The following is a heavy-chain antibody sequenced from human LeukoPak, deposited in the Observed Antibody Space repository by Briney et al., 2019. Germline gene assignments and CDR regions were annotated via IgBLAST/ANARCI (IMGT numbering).Heavy chain of an antibody. J-gene: IGHJ4*02. V-gene: IGHV3-21*01. D-gene: IGHD4-17*01. CDR2: ISSSSSYI. CDR1: EFTFSSYS. Sequence: PGGSLRLSCAASEFTFSSYSMNWVRQAPGKGLEWVSSISSSSSYIYYADSVKGRFTISRDNAKNSLYLQMNSLRAEDTAVYYCARLTPRPHDYGDYEDYWGQGTLVTVSS. CDR3: ARLTPRPHDYGDYEDY.